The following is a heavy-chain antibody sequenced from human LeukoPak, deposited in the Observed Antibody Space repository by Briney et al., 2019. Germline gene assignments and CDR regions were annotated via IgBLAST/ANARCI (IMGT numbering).Heavy chain of an antibody. D-gene: IGHD3-16*02. J-gene: IGHJ3*02. V-gene: IGHV5-51*01. CDR1: GYTFTSYW. CDR3: ARGGVELSPPVDAFDI. Sequence: GEPLQISGKGSGYTFTSYWIGWVRQMPGKGLEWMRIIYPGDSDTRYSPSFQGQVTISADKSISTAYLQWSSLKASDTAMYYCARGGVELSPPVDAFDIWGQGTMVTVSS. CDR2: IYPGDSDT.